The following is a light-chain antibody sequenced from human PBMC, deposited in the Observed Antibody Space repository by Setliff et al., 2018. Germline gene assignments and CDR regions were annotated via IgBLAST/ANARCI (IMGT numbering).Light chain of an antibody. V-gene: IGLV1-40*01. Sequence: QSALTQPPSVSGAPGQRVTISCIGSSSNIGAGYDVQWFQQLPGTAPKLLIYANRNRPSGVPDRFSGSRSGTSAPLAITGLQAEDEADYYCQSYDNYLGGGVFGGGTQLTVL. CDR1: SSNIGAGYD. CDR3: QSYDNYLGGGV. J-gene: IGLJ3*02. CDR2: ANR.